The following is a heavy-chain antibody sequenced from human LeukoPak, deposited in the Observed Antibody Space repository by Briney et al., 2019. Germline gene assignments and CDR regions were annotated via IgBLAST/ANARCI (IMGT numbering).Heavy chain of an antibody. D-gene: IGHD6-25*01. CDR1: GFTFRGYG. V-gene: IGHV3-74*01. J-gene: IGHJ4*02. CDR2: IETAGSAT. CDR3: ARGGGYRLDY. Sequence: GGSLRLSCAASGFTFRGYGMHWVRQTPGKGLEWVSAIETAGSATTYVDSVEGRFSISRDNAKNILFLQMNSLRVEDTAVYYCARGGGYRLDYWGQGTLVTVSS.